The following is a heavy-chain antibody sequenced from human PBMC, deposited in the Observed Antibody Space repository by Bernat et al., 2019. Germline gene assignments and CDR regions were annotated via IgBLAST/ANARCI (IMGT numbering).Heavy chain of an antibody. CDR3: ENEGGREAAGPGH. J-gene: IGHJ4*02. CDR2: IPNDESNK. V-gene: IGHV3-30*18. CDR1: GFTFSSNG. D-gene: IGHD6-25*01. Sequence: QVQLVESGGGVVKTGRFLRLSCAASGFTFSSNGLHWVRQALGKGLEWVAVIPNDESNKSYANSANSRITSTGDESKNTLYLRMNDPRAEDKAECYCENEGGREAAGPGHWGQGTLVTGSS.